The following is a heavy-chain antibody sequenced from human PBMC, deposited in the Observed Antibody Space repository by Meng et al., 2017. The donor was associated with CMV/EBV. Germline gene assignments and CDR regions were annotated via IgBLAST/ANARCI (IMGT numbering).Heavy chain of an antibody. CDR2: ISSSSSYI. CDR1: GFTFSSYS. D-gene: IGHD6-6*01. V-gene: IGHV3-21*01. CDR3: ARERLNQYSSSSPSDY. Sequence: GGSLRLSCAASGFTFSSYSMNWVRQAPGKGLEWVSSISSSSSYIYYADSVKGRFTISRDNAKNSLYLQMNSLRAEDTAVYYCARERLNQYSSSSPSDYWGQGTLVT. J-gene: IGHJ4*02.